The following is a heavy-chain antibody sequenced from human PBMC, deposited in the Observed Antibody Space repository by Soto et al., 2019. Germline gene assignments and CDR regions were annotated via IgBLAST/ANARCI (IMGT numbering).Heavy chain of an antibody. Sequence: QGQLVESGGGVVQPGRSLRLSCVASGFSFSSYGMEWVRLAPGKGLEWVAATTYDGGIKHYVDSVKGRFTISRDNSKNTLSLQMNSLRVEYSATSYCSGALENPYFYYGLNDWGQGTTVTVSS. CDR3: SGALENPYFYYGLND. CDR1: GFSFSSYG. J-gene: IGHJ6*02. V-gene: IGHV3-30*03. CDR2: TTYDGGIK.